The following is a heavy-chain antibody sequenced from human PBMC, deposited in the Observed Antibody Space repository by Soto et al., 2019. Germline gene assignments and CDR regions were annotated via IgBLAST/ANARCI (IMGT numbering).Heavy chain of an antibody. CDR3: DRVTRQLEPTLWSDA. Sequence: SETRRHTCTVSGGSIGSGSNNWSWIRQPPGKGLESIGYIYYSGNTYYNPSLKSRMTISLDTSKNQFSLNLSSVTAADTTAYFGDRVTRQLEPTLWSDAWGQGTLVIVSS. CDR1: GGSIGSGSNN. D-gene: IGHD1-1*01. V-gene: IGHV4-30-4*01. J-gene: IGHJ5*02. CDR2: IYYSGNT.